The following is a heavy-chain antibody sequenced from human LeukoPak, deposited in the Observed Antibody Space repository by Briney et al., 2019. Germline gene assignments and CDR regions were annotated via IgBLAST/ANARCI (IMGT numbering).Heavy chain of an antibody. CDR2: IRYSGST. Sequence: PSETLSLTCTVSGGSFSRYYWSWIRQPPGKGLEWIGNIRYSGSTNYNPSLKSRLTISIDTSKNQFSLRLSSVTSVDTAVYYCARVSGATITTYYGMDVWGQGITVTVS. CDR3: ARVSGATITTYYGMDV. D-gene: IGHD1-20*01. CDR1: GGSFSRYY. V-gene: IGHV4-59*01. J-gene: IGHJ6*02.